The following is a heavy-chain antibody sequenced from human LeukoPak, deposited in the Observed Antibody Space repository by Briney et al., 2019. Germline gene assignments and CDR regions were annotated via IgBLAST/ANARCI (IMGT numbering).Heavy chain of an antibody. CDR3: AKDGDCSGGSCYEDYFDY. Sequence: PGGSLRLSCAASGFTFSSYSMSWVRQAPGKGLEWISGISVSGHRTYHAASVKGRFTISRDNSKNTLYLQMNSLRAEDTAVYYCAKDGDCSGGSCYEDYFDYWGQGTLVTVSS. V-gene: IGHV3-23*01. CDR1: GFTFSSYS. D-gene: IGHD2-15*01. J-gene: IGHJ4*02. CDR2: ISVSGHRT.